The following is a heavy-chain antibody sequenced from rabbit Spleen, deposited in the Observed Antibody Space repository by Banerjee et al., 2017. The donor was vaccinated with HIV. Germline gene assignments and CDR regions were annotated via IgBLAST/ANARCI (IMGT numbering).Heavy chain of an antibody. V-gene: IGHV1S40*01. CDR1: GFSFSSSDY. CDR3: ARETSSGWGVLSYYFNL. CDR2: IAGSSSGFT. D-gene: IGHD4-1*01. J-gene: IGHJ4*01. Sequence: QSLEESGGDLVKPEGSLTLTCTASGFSFSSSDYICWVRQAPGKGLEWISCIAGSSSGFTYSATWAKGRFTISKTSSTTVTLQMTSLTAADTATYFCARETSSGWGVLSYYFNLWGPGTLVTVS.